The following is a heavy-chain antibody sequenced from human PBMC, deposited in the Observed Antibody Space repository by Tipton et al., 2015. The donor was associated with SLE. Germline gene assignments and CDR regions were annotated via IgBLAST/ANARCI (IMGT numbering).Heavy chain of an antibody. CDR2: INPNSGGT. Sequence: VQLVQSGAEVKKPGASVNISCKASGYTLSSSLMHWVRQAPGQGLEWMGWINPNSGGTNYAQKFQGRVTMTRDTSISTAYMELSRLRSDDTAVYYCARGQWWLVRYFDYWGQGTLVTVSS. CDR3: ARGQWWLVRYFDY. V-gene: IGHV1-2*02. J-gene: IGHJ4*02. CDR1: GYTLSSSL. D-gene: IGHD6-19*01.